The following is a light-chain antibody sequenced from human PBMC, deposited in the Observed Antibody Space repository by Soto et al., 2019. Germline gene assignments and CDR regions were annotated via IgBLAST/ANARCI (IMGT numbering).Light chain of an antibody. Sequence: DIEMTQSPLSLSVTPGEPASISCRSSQSLLHSNGYNYLDWYLQKPGQSPQLLISSNSNRASGVPDRFSGSGSGTDFTLKMIKVEAEDVGVYYCMQALQTPRTFGQGTKLEIK. V-gene: IGKV2-28*01. CDR2: SNS. J-gene: IGKJ2*01. CDR1: QSLLHSNGYNY. CDR3: MQALQTPRT.